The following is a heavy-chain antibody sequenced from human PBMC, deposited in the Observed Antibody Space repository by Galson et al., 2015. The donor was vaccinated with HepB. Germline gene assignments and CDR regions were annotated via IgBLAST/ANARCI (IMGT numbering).Heavy chain of an antibody. J-gene: IGHJ4*02. CDR1: GYRFTTLW. CDR3: ARWGGFSVYDIDY. CDR2: IDPGGSYT. D-gene: IGHD5/OR15-5a*01. V-gene: IGHV5-10-1*01. Sequence: QSGAEVKKPGESLRISCKVSGYRFTTLWITWVRQMPGKGLEWMGTIDPGGSYTNYSPSFQGRVTFSTDKSITTAYLQWSSLKASDTAIYYCARWGGFSVYDIDYWGQGTLVTVSS.